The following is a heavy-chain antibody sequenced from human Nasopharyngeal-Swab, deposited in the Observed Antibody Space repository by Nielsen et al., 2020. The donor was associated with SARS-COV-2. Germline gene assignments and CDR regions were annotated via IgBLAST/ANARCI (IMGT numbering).Heavy chain of an antibody. CDR3: VRDTEGNFDY. J-gene: IGHJ4*02. CDR2: ISSSSSYI. Sequence: GESLKISCAASGFTFSSYSMNWVRQAPGKGLEWVSSISSSSSYIYYADSVKGRFTISRDNAKNSLYLQMNSLRAEDTAVYYCVRDTEGNFDYWGQGTLVTVSS. D-gene: IGHD3-10*01. CDR1: GFTFSSYS. V-gene: IGHV3-21*01.